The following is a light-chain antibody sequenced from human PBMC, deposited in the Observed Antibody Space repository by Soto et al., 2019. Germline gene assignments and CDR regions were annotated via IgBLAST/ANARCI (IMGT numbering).Light chain of an antibody. CDR2: GAS. CDR3: QQSYSSPRT. CDR1: QSVSSD. J-gene: IGKJ1*01. V-gene: IGKV3-15*01. Sequence: EIVMTQSPATLSVSPGERVTLSCRASQSVSSDLAWYHHKPGQAPRLLIYGASTRATGIPARFSGSGFGTEFTLTISSLQSEDFATYYCQQSYSSPRTFGQGTKVEIK.